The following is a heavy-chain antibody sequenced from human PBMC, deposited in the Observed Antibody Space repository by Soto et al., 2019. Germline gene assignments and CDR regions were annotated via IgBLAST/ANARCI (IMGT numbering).Heavy chain of an antibody. Sequence: SXTLSLTCTVSGGSISSSSYYWCWIRQPPGKGLEWIGSIYYSGSTYYNPSLKSRVTISVDTSKNQFSLKLSSVTAADTAVYYCARRIQLWHYFDYWGQGTLVTVSS. CDR2: IYYSGST. D-gene: IGHD5-18*01. J-gene: IGHJ4*02. CDR3: ARRIQLWHYFDY. V-gene: IGHV4-39*01. CDR1: GGSISSSSYY.